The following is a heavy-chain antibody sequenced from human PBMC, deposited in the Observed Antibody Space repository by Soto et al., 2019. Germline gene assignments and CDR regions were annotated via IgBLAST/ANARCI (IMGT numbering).Heavy chain of an antibody. D-gene: IGHD3-16*02. Sequence: ASVKVSFKASGYPFTSYYIHCVRQAPGQGLEWMGLINPSGGTTAYAQKFQGRVTMTRDTSTSTVYMELSSLRSEDTAVYFCARLSPRYYHYGMDVWGQGTTVTVSS. CDR1: GYPFTSYY. J-gene: IGHJ6*02. CDR2: INPSGGTT. V-gene: IGHV1-46*01. CDR3: ARLSPRYYHYGMDV.